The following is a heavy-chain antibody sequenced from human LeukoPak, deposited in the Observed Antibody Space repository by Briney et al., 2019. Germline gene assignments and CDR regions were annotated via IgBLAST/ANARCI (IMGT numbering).Heavy chain of an antibody. V-gene: IGHV1-69*04. CDR3: ARKRSYYYDSSGYFDY. D-gene: IGHD3-22*01. CDR2: ITPILGIA. CDR1: GYTFTSYG. J-gene: IGHJ4*02. Sequence: ASVKVSCKASGYTFTSYGISWVRQAPGQGLEWMGRITPILGIANYAQKFQGRVTITADKSTSTAYMELSSLRSEDTAVYYCARKRSYYYDSSGYFDYWGQGTLVTVSS.